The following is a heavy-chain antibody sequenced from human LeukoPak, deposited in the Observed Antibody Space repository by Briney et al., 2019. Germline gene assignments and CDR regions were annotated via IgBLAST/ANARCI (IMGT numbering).Heavy chain of an antibody. D-gene: IGHD6-19*01. V-gene: IGHV3-48*01. CDR2: ISSSSSTI. CDR3: AKDPSSGWSGYFDY. Sequence: GGSLRLSCAASGFTFSSYSMNWVRQAPGKGLEWVSYISSSSSTIYYADSVKGRFTISRDNSKNTLYLQMNSLRAEDTAVYYCAKDPSSGWSGYFDYWGQGTLVTVSS. J-gene: IGHJ4*02. CDR1: GFTFSSYS.